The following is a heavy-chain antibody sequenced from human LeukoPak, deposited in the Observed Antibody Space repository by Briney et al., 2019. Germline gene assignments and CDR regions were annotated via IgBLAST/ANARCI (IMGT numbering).Heavy chain of an antibody. CDR3: ARAVRRGYYFDY. CDR2: IYYSGST. Sequence: SETLSLTCTVSGGSISLGGYYWIWIRQHPGKGLEWIGYIYYSGSTYYNPSLKSRVTISVDTSKNQFSLKLSSVTAADTAVYYCARAVRRGYYFDYWGQGTLVTVSS. D-gene: IGHD3-10*01. V-gene: IGHV4-31*03. J-gene: IGHJ4*02. CDR1: GGSISLGGYY.